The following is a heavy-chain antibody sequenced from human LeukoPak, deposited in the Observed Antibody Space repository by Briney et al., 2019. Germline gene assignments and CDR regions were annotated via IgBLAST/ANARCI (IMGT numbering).Heavy chain of an antibody. V-gene: IGHV4-39*01. CDR3: ARSPRYYDSSGPLVLFDY. CDR1: GGSIGSSSYY. J-gene: IGHJ4*02. CDR2: IYYSGST. D-gene: IGHD3-22*01. Sequence: SETLSLTCTVSGGSIGSSSYYWSWIRQPPGKGLEWIGSIYYSGSTYYNPSLKSRVAISVDTSKNQFSLKLNSVTAADTAVYYCARSPRYYDSSGPLVLFDYWGQGTLVTVSS.